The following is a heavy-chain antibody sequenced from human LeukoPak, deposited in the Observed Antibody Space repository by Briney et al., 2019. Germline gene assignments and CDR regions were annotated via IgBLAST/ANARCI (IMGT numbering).Heavy chain of an antibody. J-gene: IGHJ4*02. V-gene: IGHV3-7*01. D-gene: IGHD6-19*01. CDR3: ARDQGAGSDY. CDR2: INQNGSEK. CDR1: GFTFNNYW. Sequence: AGSLRLSCTASGFTFNNYWMNWVRQAPGKGLEWLANINQNGSEKYYVDSAKGRFTISRDNAKNSLYLQMNSLRAEDTAVYYCARDQGAGSDYWGQGTLVTVSS.